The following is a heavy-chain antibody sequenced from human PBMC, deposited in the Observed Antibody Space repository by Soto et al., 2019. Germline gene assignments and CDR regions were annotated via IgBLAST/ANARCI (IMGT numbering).Heavy chain of an antibody. CDR3: ARWKSSYADLPGDWFDS. CDR1: GASLTSGSYY. D-gene: IGHD3-16*01. J-gene: IGHJ5*01. Sequence: QVQLQESGPGLVRPSETLSLTCTVSGASLTSGSYYWSWVRQPPGKGLEWIAYIYRSGSTNYNPSLKSRATISVDTSKNQFSLRLTSVTPADTAMYYCARWKSSYADLPGDWFDSWGQGTLVTVSS. CDR2: IYRSGST. V-gene: IGHV4-61*01.